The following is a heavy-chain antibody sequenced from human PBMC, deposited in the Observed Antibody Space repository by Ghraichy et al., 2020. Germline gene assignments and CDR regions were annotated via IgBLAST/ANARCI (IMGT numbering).Heavy chain of an antibody. CDR1: GFTFSSSA. V-gene: IGHV3-23*01. CDR2: ISDSGGSA. J-gene: IGHJ4*02. Sequence: GGSLRLSCAASGFTFSSSAMAWVRQAPGKGLEWVSGISDSGGSAYYADSVKGRVTVSRDNSKNTLYLQMNSLRAEDTAVYYCVKVLDYDDVWGNYRTFDFWGQGTLVTVSS. D-gene: IGHD3-16*02. CDR3: VKVLDYDDVWGNYRTFDF.